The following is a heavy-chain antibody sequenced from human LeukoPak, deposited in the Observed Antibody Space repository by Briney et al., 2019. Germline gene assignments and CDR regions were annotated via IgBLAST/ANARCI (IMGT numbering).Heavy chain of an antibody. CDR3: ARLDCSGGSCSFYNWFDP. J-gene: IGHJ5*02. D-gene: IGHD2-15*01. V-gene: IGHV5-51*01. CDR1: GYSFTSYW. CDR2: IYPGDSDT. Sequence: ESLKISCKGSGYSFTSYWIGWVRQMPGKGLEWMGIIYPGDSDTRYSPSFQGQVTISADKSISTAYLQWSSLKASDTAMYYCARLDCSGGSCSFYNWFDPWGQGTLVTVSS.